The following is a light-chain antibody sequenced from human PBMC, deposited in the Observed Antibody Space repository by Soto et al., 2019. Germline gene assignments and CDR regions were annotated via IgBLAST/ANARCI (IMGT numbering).Light chain of an antibody. J-gene: IGKJ4*01. CDR1: QDIRNY. CDR3: QHYSRYPLT. V-gene: IGKV1-16*02. CDR2: AAS. Sequence: DIQMTQSPSLLSASVGDSVTITCRASQDIRNYLAWFQQKPGKPPKSLIYAASSLQSGVPSKFSGSGYGTHFTLTISSLQPEDFATYYCQHYSRYPLTFGGGTKVEIQ.